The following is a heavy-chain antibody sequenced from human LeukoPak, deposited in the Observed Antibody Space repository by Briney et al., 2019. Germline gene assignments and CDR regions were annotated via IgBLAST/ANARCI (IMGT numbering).Heavy chain of an antibody. CDR2: ISSNGGST. CDR1: GFTFSSYA. Sequence: GGSLRLSCAASGFTFSSYAMHWVRQAPGKGLEYVSAISSNGGSTYYANSVKGRFTISRDNSKNTLYLQMGSLRAEDMAVYYCVRGGSSGYYYARNWFDPWGQGTLVTVSS. D-gene: IGHD3-22*01. CDR3: VRGGSSGYYYARNWFDP. V-gene: IGHV3-64*01. J-gene: IGHJ5*02.